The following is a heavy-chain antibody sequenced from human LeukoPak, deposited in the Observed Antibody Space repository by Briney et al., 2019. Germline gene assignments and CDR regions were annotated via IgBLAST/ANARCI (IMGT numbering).Heavy chain of an antibody. J-gene: IGHJ3*02. CDR1: GFTFSNYA. V-gene: IGHV3-23*01. D-gene: IGHD1-26*01. Sequence: GGSLRLSCAASGFTFSNYAMSWVRQAPGKGLEWVSAISGSGGSTYYADSVKGRFTISRDNSKNTLYLQMNSLRAEDTAVYYCAKDSGSYFDAFDIWGQGTMVTVSS. CDR3: AKDSGSYFDAFDI. CDR2: ISGSGGST.